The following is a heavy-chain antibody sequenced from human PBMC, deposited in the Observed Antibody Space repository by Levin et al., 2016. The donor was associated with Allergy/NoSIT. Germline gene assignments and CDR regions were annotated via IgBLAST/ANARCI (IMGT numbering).Heavy chain of an antibody. D-gene: IGHD2-15*01. J-gene: IGHJ4*02. CDR2: ISYDGSNK. CDR1: GFTFSSYA. Sequence: GGSLRLSCAASGFTFSSYAMHWVRQAPGKGLEWVAVISYDGSNKYYADSVKGRFTISRDNSKNTLYLQMNSLRAEDTAVYYCARDEVDIVVVVAAQPLTDWGQGTLVTVSS. V-gene: IGHV3-30*04. CDR3: ARDEVDIVVVVAAQPLTD.